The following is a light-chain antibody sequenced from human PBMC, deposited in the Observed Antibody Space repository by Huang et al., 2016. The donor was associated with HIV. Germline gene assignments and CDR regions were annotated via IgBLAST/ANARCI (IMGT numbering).Light chain of an antibody. J-gene: IGKJ4*01. Sequence: EIVLTQSPGTLFLSPGERATLSCRASQSVFNSYLAWYQQKPGQAPRLLVFGASSRATGIPDRFSGSGSGTAFTLTISRLEPEDLAVYYCQQYGDSLLTFGGGTKVGIK. CDR2: GAS. CDR1: QSVFNSY. CDR3: QQYGDSLLT. V-gene: IGKV3-20*01.